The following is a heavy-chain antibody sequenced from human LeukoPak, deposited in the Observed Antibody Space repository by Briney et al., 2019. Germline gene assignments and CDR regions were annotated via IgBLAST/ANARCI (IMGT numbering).Heavy chain of an antibody. CDR3: ARVGGYYDSSGYSDY. Sequence: ALVKVSCKASGYTFTSYYMHWVRQAPGQGLEWMGIINPSGGSTSYAQKFQGRVTMTRDTSTSTVYMELSSLRSEDTAVYYCARVGGYYDSSGYSDYWGQGTLVTVSS. J-gene: IGHJ4*02. CDR1: GYTFTSYY. CDR2: INPSGGST. D-gene: IGHD3-22*01. V-gene: IGHV1-46*01.